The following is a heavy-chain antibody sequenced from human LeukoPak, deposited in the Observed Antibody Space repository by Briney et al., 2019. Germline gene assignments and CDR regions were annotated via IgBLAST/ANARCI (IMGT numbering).Heavy chain of an antibody. CDR2: INHSGST. V-gene: IGHV4-34*01. CDR1: GGSFSGYY. Sequence: SETLSLTCAVYGGSFSGYYWSWIPQPPGKGLEWIGEINHSGSTNYNPSLKSRVTISVDTSKNQFSLKLSSVTAADTAVYYCARGRRGYSYGRLDYWGQGTLVTVSS. D-gene: IGHD5-18*01. J-gene: IGHJ4*02. CDR3: ARGRRGYSYGRLDY.